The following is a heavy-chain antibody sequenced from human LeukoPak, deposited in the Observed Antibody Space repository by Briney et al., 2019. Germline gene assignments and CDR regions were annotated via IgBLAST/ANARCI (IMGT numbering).Heavy chain of an antibody. CDR1: GFAVSSNY. CDR3: ARVIEGRHFDY. D-gene: IGHD2/OR15-2a*01. V-gene: IGHV3-66*01. CDR2: IYSGGTT. J-gene: IGHJ4*02. Sequence: GGSLRLSCAASGFAVSSNYLSWVRQSPGKGLEWVSFIYSGGTTYYADSVKGRFTISRDNSKNTMSLEMNSLRGEDTAIYYCARVIEGRHFDYWGQGTLVTVSS.